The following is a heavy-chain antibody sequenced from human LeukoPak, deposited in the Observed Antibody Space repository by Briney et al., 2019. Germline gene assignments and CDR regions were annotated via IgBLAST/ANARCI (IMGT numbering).Heavy chain of an antibody. CDR2: IRDDGRNK. CDR1: GYTFSDYG. J-gene: IGHJ4*02. Sequence: PGGSLRLSCAASGYTFSDYGIHWVRQAPGKGLEWVAFIRDDGRNKYYADSVKGRFTISRDNSEYTVSLQMNSLRSEDTAMYYCAKLAQGHFDYWGQGTLVTVSS. V-gene: IGHV3-30*02. CDR3: AKLAQGHFDY.